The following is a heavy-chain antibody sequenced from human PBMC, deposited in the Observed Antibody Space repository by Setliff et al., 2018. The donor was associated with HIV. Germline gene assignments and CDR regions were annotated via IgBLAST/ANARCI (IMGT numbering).Heavy chain of an antibody. Sequence: PGGSLRLSCAASGFTFSRYWMSWVRQAPGKGLEWVANIKYDGSYKQYADSVKGRFTISRDNSKNSLYLQMNSLTTEDTGLYYCAKDGWGYDYVGAYYFDYWGQGTPVTAPQ. V-gene: IGHV3-7*03. CDR3: AKDGWGYDYVGAYYFDY. CDR2: IKYDGSYK. J-gene: IGHJ4*02. CDR1: GFTFSRYW. D-gene: IGHD5-12*01.